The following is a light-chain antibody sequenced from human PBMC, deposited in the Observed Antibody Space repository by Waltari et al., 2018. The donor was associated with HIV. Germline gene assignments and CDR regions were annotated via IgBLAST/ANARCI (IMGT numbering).Light chain of an antibody. V-gene: IGKV3-15*01. CDR2: GPS. J-gene: IGKJ3*01. CDR3: QQYRNWPPGFT. Sequence: EIVMTQSPATLSVSPGERVTLSCRPSQSVSSNLAWYQHKPGHSPRLLIYGPSTRATGVPARFSGSGSGTEFTLTISSVQSEDFAVYYCQQYRNWPPGFTFGPGTKVDN. CDR1: QSVSSN.